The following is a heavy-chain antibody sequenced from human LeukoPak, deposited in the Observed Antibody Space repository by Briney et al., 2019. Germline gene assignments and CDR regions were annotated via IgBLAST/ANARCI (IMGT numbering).Heavy chain of an antibody. D-gene: IGHD3-22*01. CDR3: ARHGPHDSSGYTNAFDI. J-gene: IGHJ3*02. V-gene: IGHV5-51*01. Sequence: GESLKISCKGSGYSFTSYWLGWVRQMPGKGLEWMGIIYPGDSDTRYSPSFQGQVTISADKSISTAYLQWSSLKASDTAMYYCARHGPHDSSGYTNAFDIWGQGTMVTVSS. CDR2: IYPGDSDT. CDR1: GYSFTSYW.